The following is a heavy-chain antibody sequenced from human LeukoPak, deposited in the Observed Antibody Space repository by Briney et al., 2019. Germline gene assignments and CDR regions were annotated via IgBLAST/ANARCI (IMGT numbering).Heavy chain of an antibody. CDR2: IYYSGST. V-gene: IGHV4-61*01. CDR3: ARGLGVAAASDV. Sequence: SETLSLTCTVSGGSISSSSYYWSWIRQPPGKGLEWIGYIYYSGSTNYNPSLKSRVTISVDTSKNQFSLKLSSVTAADTAVYYCARGLGVAAASDVWGKGTTVTISS. D-gene: IGHD6-13*01. CDR1: GGSISSSSYY. J-gene: IGHJ6*04.